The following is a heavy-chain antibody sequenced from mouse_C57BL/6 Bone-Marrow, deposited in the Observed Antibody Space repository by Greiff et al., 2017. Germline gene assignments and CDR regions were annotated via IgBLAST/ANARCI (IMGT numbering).Heavy chain of an antibody. CDR1: GFTFSSYG. CDR3: ARPRDY. J-gene: IGHJ4*01. V-gene: IGHV5-6*01. CDR2: ISSGGSYT. Sequence: EVQLVESGGDLVKPGGSLKLSCAASGFTFSSYGMSWVRQTPDKRLEWVATISSGGSYTYYPDSVKGRFTISRDNAKNTLYLQMSSLKSEDTAMYYCARPRDYWGQGTSVTVSS.